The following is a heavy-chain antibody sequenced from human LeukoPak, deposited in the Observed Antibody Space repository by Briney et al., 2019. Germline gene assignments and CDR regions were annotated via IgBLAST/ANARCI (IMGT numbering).Heavy chain of an antibody. J-gene: IGHJ5*02. CDR1: GGSISSYY. CDR3: ARAPSSSGYNWFDP. D-gene: IGHD2-2*03. CDR2: IYYSGST. Sequence: SETLSLTCTVSGGSISSYYWSWIRQPPGKGLEWIGYIYYSGSTKYNPSLKSRVTISVDTSKNQFSLKLSSVTAAGTAVYYCARAPSSSGYNWFDPWGQGTLVTVSS. V-gene: IGHV4-59*01.